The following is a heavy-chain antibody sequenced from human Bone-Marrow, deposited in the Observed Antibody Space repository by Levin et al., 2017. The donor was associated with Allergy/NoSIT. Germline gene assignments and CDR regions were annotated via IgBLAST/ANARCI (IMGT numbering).Heavy chain of an antibody. CDR2: ISYDGSNK. CDR3: ARDSLNAYYDILTGYTFDY. V-gene: IGHV3-30-3*01. J-gene: IGHJ4*02. CDR1: GFTFSSYA. D-gene: IGHD3-9*01. Sequence: GGSLRLSCAASGFTFSSYAMHWVRQAPGKGLEWVAVISYDGSNKYYADSVKGRFTISRDNSKNTLYLQMNSLRAEDTAVYYCARDSLNAYYDILTGYTFDYWGQGTLVTVSS.